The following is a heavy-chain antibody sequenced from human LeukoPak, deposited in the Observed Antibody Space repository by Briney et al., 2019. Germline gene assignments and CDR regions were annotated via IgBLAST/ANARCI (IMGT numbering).Heavy chain of an antibody. CDR2: ISYDGSNK. CDR3: AKDDGSGTYLWYFDF. V-gene: IGHV3-30*18. D-gene: IGHD3-10*01. J-gene: IGHJ4*02. CDR1: GFTFSSYG. Sequence: GRSLRLSCAASGFTFSSYGMHWVRQAPGKGLEWVAVISYDGSNKYYADSVKGRFTISRDNSKNTLYLQMNSLRAEDTAVYYCAKDDGSGTYLWYFDFWGQGTLVTVSS.